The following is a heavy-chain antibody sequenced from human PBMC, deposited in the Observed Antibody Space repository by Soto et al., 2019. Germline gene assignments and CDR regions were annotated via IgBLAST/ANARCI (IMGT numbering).Heavy chain of an antibody. CDR3: ARDPEYGSYFDF. CDR2: VNYNGIT. J-gene: IGHJ4*02. V-gene: IGHV4-61*01. Sequence: SETLSLTYTVSGGSVTSGSYYWSWIRQPPGKGLEWIGFVNYNGITNYNPSLKSRLTISRDTSKNQFTLKLRSVTAADTAVYYCARDPEYGSYFDFWGQGALVTVSS. CDR1: GGSVTSGSYY. D-gene: IGHD3-10*01.